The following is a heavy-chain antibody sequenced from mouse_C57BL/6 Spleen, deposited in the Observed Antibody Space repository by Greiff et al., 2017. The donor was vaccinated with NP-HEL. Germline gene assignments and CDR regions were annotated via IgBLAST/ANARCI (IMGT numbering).Heavy chain of an antibody. D-gene: IGHD1-1*01. CDR1: GYAFSSSW. V-gene: IGHV1-82*01. Sequence: QVQLKESGPELVKPGASVKISCKASGYAFSSSWMNWVKQRPGKGLEWIGRIYPGDGDTNYNGKFKGKATLTADKSSSTAYMQLSSLTSEDSAVYFCANQYYGSSFYYAMDYWGQGTSVTVSS. CDR3: ANQYYGSSFYYAMDY. CDR2: IYPGDGDT. J-gene: IGHJ4*01.